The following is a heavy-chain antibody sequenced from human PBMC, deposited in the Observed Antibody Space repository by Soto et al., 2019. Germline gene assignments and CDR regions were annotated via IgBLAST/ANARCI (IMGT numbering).Heavy chain of an antibody. CDR3: AKDVVVVAATIYCYYGIDV. CDR2: ISYDGSNK. Sequence: GGSLRLSCAASGFTFSSYGMHWVRQAPGKGLEWVSVISYDGSNKYYADSVKGRFTISRDNSKNTLYLQMNSLRAEDTAVYYCAKDVVVVAATIYCYYGIDVWGQGTTVTVSS. D-gene: IGHD2-15*01. CDR1: GFTFSSYG. J-gene: IGHJ6*02. V-gene: IGHV3-30*18.